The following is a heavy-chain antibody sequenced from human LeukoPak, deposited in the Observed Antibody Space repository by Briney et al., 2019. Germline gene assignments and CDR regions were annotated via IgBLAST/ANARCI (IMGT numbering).Heavy chain of an antibody. J-gene: IGHJ4*02. V-gene: IGHV1-2*02. CDR1: GYTFTGYY. Sequence: ASVKVSCKASGYTFTGYYMHWVRQAPGQGLEWVGWINPNSGGTNYAQKFQGRVTMTRDTSISTAYMELSRLRSDDTAVYYCARDSDYYDSSGYYSYWGQGTLVTVSS. CDR3: ARDSDYYDSSGYYSY. CDR2: INPNSGGT. D-gene: IGHD3-22*01.